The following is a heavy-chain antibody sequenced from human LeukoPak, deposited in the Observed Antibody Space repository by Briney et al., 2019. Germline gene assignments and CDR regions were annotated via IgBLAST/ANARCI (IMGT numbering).Heavy chain of an antibody. Sequence: SETLSLTCAVYGGSFSGYYWSWIRQPPGKGLEWIGEINHSGSTNYNPSLKSRVTISVDTSKNQFSLKLSSVTVADTAVYYCARERAYCGGDCYNWFDPWGQGTLVTVSS. V-gene: IGHV4-34*01. CDR3: ARERAYCGGDCYNWFDP. J-gene: IGHJ5*02. CDR1: GGSFSGYY. CDR2: INHSGST. D-gene: IGHD2-21*02.